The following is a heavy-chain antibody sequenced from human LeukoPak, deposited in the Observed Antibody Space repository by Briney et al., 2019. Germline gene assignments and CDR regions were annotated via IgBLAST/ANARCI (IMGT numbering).Heavy chain of an antibody. CDR3: ARVPFPYYYDSSGYYPRAEYFQH. J-gene: IGHJ1*01. D-gene: IGHD3-22*01. CDR2: MNPNSGNT. Sequence: ASVKVSCKASGYTFTSYDINWVRQAPGQGLEWMGWMNPNSGNTGYAQKFQGRVTMTRNTSISTAYMELSSLRSEDTAVYYCARVPFPYYYDSSGYYPRAEYFQHWGQGTLVTVSS. V-gene: IGHV1-8*01. CDR1: GYTFTSYD.